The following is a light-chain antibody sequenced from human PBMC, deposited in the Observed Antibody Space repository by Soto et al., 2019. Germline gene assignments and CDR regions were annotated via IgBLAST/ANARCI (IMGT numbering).Light chain of an antibody. V-gene: IGKV3-20*01. CDR3: QQYGSSGT. CDR2: GAS. CDR1: QSVSSN. J-gene: IGKJ1*01. Sequence: EIVMTQSASTLSVSPGERATLSWRASQSVSSNLAWYQQKPGQAPRLLIYGASNRATGIPDRFSGSGSGTDFTLTISRLEPEDFAVYYCQQYGSSGTFGQGTKVDIK.